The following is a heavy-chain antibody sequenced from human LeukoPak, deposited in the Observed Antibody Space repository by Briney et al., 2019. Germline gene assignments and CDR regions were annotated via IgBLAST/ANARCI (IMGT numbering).Heavy chain of an antibody. CDR2: IYTSGST. V-gene: IGHV4-4*07. Sequence: SETLSLTCTVSGGSISSYYWSWLRQPAGKGLEWIGRIYTSGSTNYNPSLKSRVTMSIDTSNNQFSLKVRSVTAADTAVYYCARGGGDHGDLANDYWGQGTLVTVSS. CDR3: ARGGGDHGDLANDY. J-gene: IGHJ4*02. D-gene: IGHD4-17*01. CDR1: GGSISSYY.